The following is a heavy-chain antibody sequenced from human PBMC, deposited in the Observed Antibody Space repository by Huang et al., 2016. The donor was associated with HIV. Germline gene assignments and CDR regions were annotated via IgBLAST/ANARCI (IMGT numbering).Heavy chain of an antibody. CDR3: ATDYFDSSGNGAFDI. CDR2: IIAYNGNS. Sequence: QVQLVQSGAEVKKPGASVKVSCKASGYTFTNYVISWVRQAPGQGLEWMGLIIAYNGNSNYAQKFQGRVTMTTDTSTTTVYMELRNLRSDDTAVYYCATDYFDSSGNGAFDIWGQGTMVTVSS. CDR1: GYTFTNYV. J-gene: IGHJ3*02. D-gene: IGHD3-22*01. V-gene: IGHV1-18*01.